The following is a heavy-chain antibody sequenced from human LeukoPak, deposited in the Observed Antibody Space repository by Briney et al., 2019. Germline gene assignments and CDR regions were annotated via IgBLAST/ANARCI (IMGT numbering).Heavy chain of an antibody. Sequence: GGSLRLSCAASGFTFSSYAMSWVRQAPGKGLEWVSAISGSGGYTYYADSVKGRFTISRDNSKNTLYLQMNSLRAEDTAVYYCAKAGRDGYAWYFDLWGRGTLVTVSS. CDR3: AKAGRDGYAWYFDL. V-gene: IGHV3-23*01. CDR1: GFTFSSYA. CDR2: ISGSGGYT. J-gene: IGHJ2*01. D-gene: IGHD5-24*01.